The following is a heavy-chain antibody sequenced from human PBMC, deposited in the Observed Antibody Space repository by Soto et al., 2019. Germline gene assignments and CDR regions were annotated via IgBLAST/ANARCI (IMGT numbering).Heavy chain of an antibody. CDR3: ARVVKKVVAATYPYYYYYMDV. Sequence: GGSLRLSCAASGFTFSSYWMHWVRQAPGKGLVWVSRINSDGSSTSYADSVKGRFTISRDNAKNTLYLQMNSLRAEDTAVYYCARVVKKVVAATYPYYYYYMDVWGKGTTVTVSS. CDR2: INSDGSST. D-gene: IGHD2-15*01. J-gene: IGHJ6*03. CDR1: GFTFSSYW. V-gene: IGHV3-74*01.